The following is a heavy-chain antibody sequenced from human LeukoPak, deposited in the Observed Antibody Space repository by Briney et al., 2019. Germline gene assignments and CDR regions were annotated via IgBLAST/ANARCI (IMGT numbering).Heavy chain of an antibody. CDR1: GYSFTSYW. D-gene: IGHD6-6*01. V-gene: IGHV5-51*01. CDR2: IYPGDSDT. J-gene: IGHJ4*02. Sequence: GESLKISCKGSGYSFTSYWIAWVGQMPGKGMVWMGIIYPGDSDTRYSPSFQGQVAISADKSISTAYLQWSSLKASDTAMYYCARHGSIAARPPYYWGQGTLVTVSS. CDR3: ARHGSIAARPPYY.